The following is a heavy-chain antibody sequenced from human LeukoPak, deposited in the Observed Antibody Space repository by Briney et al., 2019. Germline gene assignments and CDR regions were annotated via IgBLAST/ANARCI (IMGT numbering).Heavy chain of an antibody. Sequence: GGSLRLSCAASGFTFSSYGMHWVRQAPGKGLEWVAVISYDGSNKYYADSVKGRFTISRDNSKNTLYLQMNSLRAEDTAVYYCANILETGDSDYWGQGTLVTVSS. CDR2: ISYDGSNK. CDR1: GFTFSSYG. CDR3: ANILETGDSDY. D-gene: IGHD7-27*01. J-gene: IGHJ4*02. V-gene: IGHV3-30*18.